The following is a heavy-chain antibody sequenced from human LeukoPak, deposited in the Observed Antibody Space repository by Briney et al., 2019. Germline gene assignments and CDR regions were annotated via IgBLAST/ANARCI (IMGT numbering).Heavy chain of an antibody. J-gene: IGHJ4*02. CDR2: ISGSGGST. D-gene: IGHD4-11*01. CDR3: AKDRNNYSNFLDS. CDR1: GFTLRTYA. Sequence: GGSLRLSCAASGFTLRTYAMSWVRQAPGKGLEWVSTISGSGGSTYYADSVKGRFTISKDNSKNTLYLQMNSLRAEDTALYYCAKDRNNYSNFLDSWGQGTLDTVSS. V-gene: IGHV3-23*01.